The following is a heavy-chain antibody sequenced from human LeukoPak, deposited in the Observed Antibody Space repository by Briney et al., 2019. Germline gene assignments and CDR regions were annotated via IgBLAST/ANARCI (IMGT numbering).Heavy chain of an antibody. D-gene: IGHD3-10*01. CDR2: ISSSSSYI. V-gene: IGHV3-21*01. Sequence: GGSLRLSCAASGFTFSSYSMNWFRKAPGKGLEWVSSISSSSSYIYYADSVKGRFPISRDNAKNSLYLQMNSLRAEDTAVYYCAKGFEAYGGAFDIWGQGTMVTVSS. CDR3: AKGFEAYGGAFDI. CDR1: GFTFSSYS. J-gene: IGHJ3*02.